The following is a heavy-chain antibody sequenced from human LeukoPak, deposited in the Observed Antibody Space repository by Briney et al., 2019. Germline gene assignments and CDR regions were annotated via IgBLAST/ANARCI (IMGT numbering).Heavy chain of an antibody. J-gene: IGHJ3*02. CDR3: AKDPRFSYCSSTTCAYAFDI. V-gene: IGHV3-23*01. Sequence: GGSLRLSCAASGFTFSSYAVSWVRQAPGKGLEWVSAISTSGGGTYYADSVKGRFTVSRDNSKNTLFLQMDSLRAEDTAIYYCAKDPRFSYCSSTTCAYAFDIWGQGTMVTVSS. CDR1: GFTFSSYA. CDR2: ISTSGGGT. D-gene: IGHD2-2*01.